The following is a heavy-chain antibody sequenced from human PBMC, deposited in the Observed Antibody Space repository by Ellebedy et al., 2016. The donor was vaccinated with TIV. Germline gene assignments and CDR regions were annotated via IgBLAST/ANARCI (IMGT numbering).Heavy chain of an antibody. CDR1: GFTFSSSA. V-gene: IGHV3-23*01. D-gene: IGHD5-18*01. J-gene: IGHJ4*02. CDR2: ISGSGSGT. CDR3: AKVDGYTFGH. Sequence: GESLKISCAASGFTFSSSAVSWVRQAPGKGLQWVSSISGSGSGTKYADSVKGRFTISRDNSKNTLYLQMNSLRAEDTAVYYCAKVDGYTFGHWGQGTLVTVSS.